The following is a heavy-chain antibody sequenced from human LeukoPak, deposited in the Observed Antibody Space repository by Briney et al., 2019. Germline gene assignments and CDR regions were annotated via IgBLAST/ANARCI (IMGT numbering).Heavy chain of an antibody. J-gene: IGHJ4*02. D-gene: IGHD3-3*01. CDR3: ATSYDSKTAPYDV. V-gene: IGHV4-4*09. CDR2: IYPSGST. Sequence: PLETLSLTCTVSGGSISSYCWSWVRQPPGKGLEWIGYIYPSGSTDYNPSLRSRVTMSVDTSKSQLSMELRYLTAADTAMYYCATSYDSKTAPYDVWGQGSLVSVSS. CDR1: GGSISSYC.